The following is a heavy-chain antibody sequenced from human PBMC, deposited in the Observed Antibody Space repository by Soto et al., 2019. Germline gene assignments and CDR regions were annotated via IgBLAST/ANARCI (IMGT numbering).Heavy chain of an antibody. J-gene: IGHJ5*02. CDR1: GGSISSSSYY. Sequence: SETLSLTCTVSGGSISSSSYYWGWIRQPPVKGLEWIGSIYYSGSTYYNPSLKSRVTISVDTSKNQFSLKLSSVTAADTAVYYCARHEVVVVVAATRADWFDPWGQGTLVTVSS. V-gene: IGHV4-39*01. D-gene: IGHD2-15*01. CDR2: IYYSGST. CDR3: ARHEVVVVVAATRADWFDP.